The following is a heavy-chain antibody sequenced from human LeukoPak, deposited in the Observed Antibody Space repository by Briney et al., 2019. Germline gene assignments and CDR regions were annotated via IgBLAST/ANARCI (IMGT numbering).Heavy chain of an antibody. V-gene: IGHV1-2*02. CDR3: ARGLTVTYYYDSSGSTADY. D-gene: IGHD3-22*01. J-gene: IGHJ4*02. Sequence: PGASVKVSCKASGYTFTGYYMHWVRQAPGQGLERMGWINPNSGGTNYAQKFQGRVTMTRDTSISTAYMELSRLRSDDTAVYYCARGLTVTYYYDSSGSTADYWGQGTLVTVSS. CDR1: GYTFTGYY. CDR2: INPNSGGT.